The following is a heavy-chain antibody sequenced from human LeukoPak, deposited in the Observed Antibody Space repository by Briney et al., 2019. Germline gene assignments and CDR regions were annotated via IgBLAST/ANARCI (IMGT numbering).Heavy chain of an antibody. Sequence: SETLSLTCAVSGYSISSGYYWGWIRQPPGKGLEWIGSIYHSGSTYYNPSLKSRVTISVDTSKNQFSLKLSSATAADTAVYYCARDSYCGGDCAARAVDYWGQGTLVTVSS. CDR1: GYSISSGYY. D-gene: IGHD2-21*02. CDR2: IYHSGST. V-gene: IGHV4-38-2*01. J-gene: IGHJ4*02. CDR3: ARDSYCGGDCAARAVDY.